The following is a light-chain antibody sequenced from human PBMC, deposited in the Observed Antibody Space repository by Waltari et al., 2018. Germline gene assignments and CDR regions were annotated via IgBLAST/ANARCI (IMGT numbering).Light chain of an antibody. CDR2: QDA. CDR3: QAWDSSTVV. Sequence: SLELTQPPSLSVSAGQTASITCPGDRLGDKTASWFQQRPGQSPVVVIYQDAKRPSGIPERFSGSNSRNTATLTISETQAMDEADYYCQAWDSSTVVFGGGTRLTVL. CDR1: RLGDKT. J-gene: IGLJ2*01. V-gene: IGLV3-1*01.